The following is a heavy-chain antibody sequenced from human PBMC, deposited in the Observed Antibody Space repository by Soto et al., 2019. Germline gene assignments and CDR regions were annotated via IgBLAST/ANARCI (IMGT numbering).Heavy chain of an antibody. CDR1: GYTFTSYG. D-gene: IGHD3-10*01. V-gene: IGHV1-18*01. CDR2: ISTYNGNT. J-gene: IGHJ4*02. CDR3: AREMVRGVGSDY. Sequence: ASVNVSCKASGYTFTSYGISWVRQAPGQGLEWMGWISTYNGNTKYAQKLQGRVTMTTDTSTSTAYMELRSLRSDDTAVFYCAREMVRGVGSDYWGQGTLVPVS.